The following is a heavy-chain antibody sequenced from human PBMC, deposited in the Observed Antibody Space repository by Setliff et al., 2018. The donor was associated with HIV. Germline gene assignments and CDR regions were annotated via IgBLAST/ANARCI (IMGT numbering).Heavy chain of an antibody. Sequence: PSETLSLTCTVSGGSISSGSHFWSWIRQPAGKGLEWIGQIYTSGRTNYNPSLKSRVTISIDTSKNQFSLKLRSVTAADTAVYYCARQRGGRVTIFGVSGGWFDPWGQGTLVTVSS. J-gene: IGHJ5*02. CDR1: GGSISSGSHF. CDR3: ARQRGGRVTIFGVSGGWFDP. V-gene: IGHV4-61*09. CDR2: IYTSGRT. D-gene: IGHD3-3*01.